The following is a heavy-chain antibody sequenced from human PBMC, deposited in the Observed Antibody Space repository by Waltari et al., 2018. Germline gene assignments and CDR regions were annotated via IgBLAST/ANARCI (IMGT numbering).Heavy chain of an antibody. CDR2: INPNGGDT. J-gene: IGHJ4*02. V-gene: IGHV1-46*01. Sequence: QVQLVQSGAEVKKPGASVKVSCKSSGYTFTSHWMHWVRQAPGQGPEWMGVINPNGGDTMYAQQKFQGRVTMTRDTSTSTVYMELSSLRSEDTAVYYCARGWSSGYLYFDYWGQGTLVTVSS. D-gene: IGHD3-22*01. CDR1: GYTFTSHW. CDR3: ARGWSSGYLYFDY.